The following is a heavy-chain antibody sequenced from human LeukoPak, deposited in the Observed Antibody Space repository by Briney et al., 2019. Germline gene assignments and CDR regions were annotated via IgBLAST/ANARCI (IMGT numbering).Heavy chain of an antibody. J-gene: IGHJ4*02. V-gene: IGHV1-18*01. CDR1: GYTFTSYG. CDR3: ARGVNYYDSSGYYHHDYYFDY. CDR2: ISAYNGNT. D-gene: IGHD3-22*01. Sequence: ASVKVSCKASGYTFTSYGISWVRQAPGQGLEWMGWISAYNGNTNYAQKLQGRVTMTTDTSTSTAYMELRSLRSDDTAVYYCARGVNYYDSSGYYHHDYYFDYWGQGTLVTVSS.